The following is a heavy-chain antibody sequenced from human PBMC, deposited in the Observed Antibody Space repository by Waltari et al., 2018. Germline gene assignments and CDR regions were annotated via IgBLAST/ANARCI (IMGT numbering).Heavy chain of an antibody. CDR3: ARALSGGDRPSWFDP. Sequence: QVQLQESGPGLVKPSETLSLTCTVSGYPISSGYYWGWIRQPPGKGLEWIGSIYHSGSTYYSPSLKSRVTISVDTSKNQFSLKLSSVTAADTAVYYCARALSGGDRPSWFDPWGQGTLVTVSS. CDR2: IYHSGST. CDR1: GYPISSGYY. J-gene: IGHJ5*02. D-gene: IGHD3-10*01. V-gene: IGHV4-38-2*02.